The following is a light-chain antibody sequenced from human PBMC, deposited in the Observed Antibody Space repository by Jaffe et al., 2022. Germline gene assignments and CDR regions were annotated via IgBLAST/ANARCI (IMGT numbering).Light chain of an antibody. CDR3: QQRSYWPPYT. CDR2: DAS. Sequence: EIVLTQSPATLSLSPGERATLSCRASESVSSYLAWYQQKTGQAPRLLIYDASNRATGIPARFSGSGSGTDFTLTISSLEPEDFAVYFCQQRSYWPPYTFGQGTKLEIK. CDR1: ESVSSY. V-gene: IGKV3-11*01. J-gene: IGKJ2*01.